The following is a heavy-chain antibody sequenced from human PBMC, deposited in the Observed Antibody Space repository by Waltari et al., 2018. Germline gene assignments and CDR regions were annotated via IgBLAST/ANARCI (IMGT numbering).Heavy chain of an antibody. CDR2: IVGGSGNP. J-gene: IGHJ3*02. CDR3: AADSQYYDFWSGYNGDAFDI. V-gene: IGHV1-58*01. D-gene: IGHD3-3*01. Sequence: QMQLVQSGPEVKKPGTSVKVSCKASGFTFTSSAVQWVRQARGQRLEWMGWIVGGSGNPNYAQKVQERVTSTRDMSTSTAYMELSSLRSEDTAVYYCAADSQYYDFWSGYNGDAFDIWGQGTMVTVSS. CDR1: GFTFTSSA.